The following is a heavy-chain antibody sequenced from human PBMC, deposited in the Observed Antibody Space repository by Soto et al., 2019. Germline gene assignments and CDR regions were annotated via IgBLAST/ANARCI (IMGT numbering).Heavy chain of an antibody. CDR2: ISYDGSEK. CDR1: GFTFSSYG. D-gene: IGHD2-15*01. Sequence: QVQLVESGGGVVQPGRSLRLSCAASGFTFSSYGMHWVRQAPGKGLEWVAVISYDGSEKYYADSVKGRFTISRDNSNNTHYVQVDSMGAEDTALYYCAIGVVVATTCFQHWGQGTLVTVSS. V-gene: IGHV3-30*03. J-gene: IGHJ1*01. CDR3: AIGVVVATTCFQH.